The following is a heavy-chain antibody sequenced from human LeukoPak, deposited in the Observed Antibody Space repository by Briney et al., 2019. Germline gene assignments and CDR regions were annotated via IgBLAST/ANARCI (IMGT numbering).Heavy chain of an antibody. CDR2: ISYDGSNK. Sequence: GGSLRLSCAASGFTFSSYGMHWVRQAPGKGLEWVAVISYDGSNKYYADSVKGRFTISRDNSKNTLYLQMNSLRAEDTAVYYCAKDYGGNQGFVGLDYWGQGTLVTVSS. D-gene: IGHD4-23*01. CDR3: AKDYGGNQGFVGLDY. V-gene: IGHV3-30*18. J-gene: IGHJ4*02. CDR1: GFTFSSYG.